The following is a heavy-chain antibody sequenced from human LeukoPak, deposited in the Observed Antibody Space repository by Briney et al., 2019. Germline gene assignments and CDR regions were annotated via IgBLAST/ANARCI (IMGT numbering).Heavy chain of an antibody. CDR1: GFTFSSYA. CDR2: INDSGGNT. Sequence: GGSLRLSCAASGFTFSSYAMSWVRQAPGKGLEWVSLINDSGGNTYYADSVKGRFTISRDNSKNTLFLQMSSLRAEDTAVYYCAKTSAGIRGGYFDYWGRGTLVTVSS. CDR3: AKTSAGIRGGYFDY. V-gene: IGHV3-23*01. J-gene: IGHJ4*02. D-gene: IGHD3-10*01.